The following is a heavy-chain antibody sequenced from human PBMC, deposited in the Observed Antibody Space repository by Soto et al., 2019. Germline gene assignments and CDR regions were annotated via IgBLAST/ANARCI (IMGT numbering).Heavy chain of an antibody. D-gene: IGHD1-1*01. V-gene: IGHV3-23*01. CDR2: ISDSSDMT. CDR3: AKDYARVSYNWILDH. Sequence: GGSLRLSCAASGFTFSKFAMSWVRQAPGKGLEWVSAISDSSDMTYDADSVKGRFTFSSDNSKSTVFLQLNNLRAEDTAMYYCAKDYARVSYNWILDHWGQGTLVTVSS. CDR1: GFTFSKFA. J-gene: IGHJ4*02.